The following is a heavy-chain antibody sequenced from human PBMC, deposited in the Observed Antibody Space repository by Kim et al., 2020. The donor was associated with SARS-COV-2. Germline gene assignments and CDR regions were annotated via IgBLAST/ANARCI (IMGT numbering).Heavy chain of an antibody. J-gene: IGHJ4*02. CDR2: FDPEDGET. Sequence: ASVKVSCKVSGYTLTELSMHWVRQAPGKGLEWMGGFDPEDGETIYAQKLQGRVTMTEDTSTDTAYMELSRLRSEDTPVYYCATGPMVRGALVFHWGQGTPVTVST. D-gene: IGHD3-10*01. V-gene: IGHV1-24*01. CDR1: GYTLTELS. CDR3: ATGPMVRGALVFH.